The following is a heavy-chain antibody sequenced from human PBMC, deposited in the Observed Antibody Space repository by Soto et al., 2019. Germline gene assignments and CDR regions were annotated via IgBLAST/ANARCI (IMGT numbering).Heavy chain of an antibody. Sequence: GGSLRLSCAASGFTFSSYAMHWVRQAPGKGLEWVAVISYDGSNKYYADSVKGRFTISRDNSKNTLYLQMNSLRAEDTAVYYCASLYEPWGQGTLVTVSS. CDR3: ASLYEP. CDR1: GFTFSSYA. V-gene: IGHV3-30-3*01. J-gene: IGHJ5*02. CDR2: ISYDGSNK.